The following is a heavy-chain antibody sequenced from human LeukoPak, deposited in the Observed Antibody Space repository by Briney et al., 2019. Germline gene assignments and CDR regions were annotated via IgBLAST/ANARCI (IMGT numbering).Heavy chain of an antibody. CDR2: ISGSGAST. V-gene: IGHV3-23*01. D-gene: IGHD2-2*02. J-gene: IGHJ6*03. Sequence: PSGGSLRLSCAASGFTFTNYGMSWVRQAPGKGLEWVSAISGSGASTYYTDSVKGRFTISRDNSKNTLYLQMNSLRAEDTAVYYCARERGGGTSCYTNGVICYYYYMDVWGKGTTVTVSS. CDR3: ARERGGGTSCYTNGVICYYYYMDV. CDR1: GFTFTNYG.